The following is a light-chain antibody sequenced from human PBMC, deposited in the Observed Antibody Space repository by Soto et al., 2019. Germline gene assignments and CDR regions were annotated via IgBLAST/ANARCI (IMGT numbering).Light chain of an antibody. CDR2: DAS. V-gene: IGKV1-5*01. J-gene: IGKJ1*01. CDR1: QSISSW. Sequence: DIQMTQSPSTLSASVGDRVTITCRASQSISSWLAWYQQKPGKAPKLLIYDASSLESGVPSRFSGSGSGTEFTLTISSLQPDDFATYYCQQYKSYSWTFGQETKVDIK. CDR3: QQYKSYSWT.